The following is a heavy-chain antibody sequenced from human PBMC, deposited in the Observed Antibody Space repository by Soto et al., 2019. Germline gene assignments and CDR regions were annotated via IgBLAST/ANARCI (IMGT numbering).Heavy chain of an antibody. Sequence: GASVKVSCKASGYTFTSYGISWVRQAPGQGLEWKGWISAYNGNTNYAQKLQGRVTMTTDTSTSTAYMELRSLRSDDTAVYYCARWEYQYSSSTPLGAFDIWGQGTMVTVS. J-gene: IGHJ3*02. V-gene: IGHV1-18*01. CDR2: ISAYNGNT. CDR1: GYTFTSYG. CDR3: ARWEYQYSSSTPLGAFDI. D-gene: IGHD6-6*01.